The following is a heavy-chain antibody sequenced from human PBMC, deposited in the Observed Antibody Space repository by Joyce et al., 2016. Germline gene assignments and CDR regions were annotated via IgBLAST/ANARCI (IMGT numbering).Heavy chain of an antibody. J-gene: IGHJ2*01. Sequence: QVRLVESGGGVVQPGKSLRLSCTASGFTFSDYTMHWVRQAPGKGMECVSVISRDGIYNYYLDSVKGRFTMSRDNSKNTLDLEFNGLRTEDTAVYYCARGDDQPWLVANSWYFDLWGRGTLVTVSS. CDR1: GFTFSDYT. V-gene: IGHV3-30-3*01. CDR3: ARGDDQPWLVANSWYFDL. CDR2: ISRDGIYN. D-gene: IGHD6-19*01.